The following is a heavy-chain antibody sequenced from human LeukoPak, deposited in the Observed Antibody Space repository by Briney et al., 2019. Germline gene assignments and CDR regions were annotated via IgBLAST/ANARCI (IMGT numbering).Heavy chain of an antibody. D-gene: IGHD4-23*01. CDR2: IKQDGSEK. CDR1: GFTFSNYW. J-gene: IGHJ4*02. V-gene: IGHV3-7*04. Sequence: GGSLRLSCAASGFTFSNYWMSWVRQAPGXGLEWVANIKQDGSEKYYVDSVKGRFTISRDNTKNSLYLQMTSLRAEDTAVYYCARDYGGNSDYWGQGTLVTVSS. CDR3: ARDYGGNSDY.